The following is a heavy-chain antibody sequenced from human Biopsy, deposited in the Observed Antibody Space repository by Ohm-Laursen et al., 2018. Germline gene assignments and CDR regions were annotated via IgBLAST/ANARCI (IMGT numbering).Heavy chain of an antibody. CDR2: IVPLFETT. V-gene: IGHV1-69*06. Sequence: SVKVSCKASGYTFDIYPLFWVRQAPGQGFEWMGGIVPLFETTDSAQKFQGRVTITADRSTTTAYIELSGLTSEDTAIYYCAKAGQTSGEYVVPRHLDSWGQGTRVTVSS. J-gene: IGHJ4*02. D-gene: IGHD2-15*01. CDR3: AKAGQTSGEYVVPRHLDS. CDR1: GYTFDIYP.